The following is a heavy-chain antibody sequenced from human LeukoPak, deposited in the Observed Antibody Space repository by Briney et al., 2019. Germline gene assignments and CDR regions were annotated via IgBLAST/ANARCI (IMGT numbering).Heavy chain of an antibody. Sequence: GASVKVSCKVSGYTFTGYYMHWVRQAPGQGLELMGRNDPNGGGTHYAQKFQGRVTMARDTSISTSYMELTELRSDDTAVYYCAHGGGSYGDVWGQGTMVTVSS. V-gene: IGHV1-2*06. D-gene: IGHD1-26*01. CDR3: AHGGGSYGDV. CDR2: NDPNGGGT. J-gene: IGHJ3*01. CDR1: GYTFTGYY.